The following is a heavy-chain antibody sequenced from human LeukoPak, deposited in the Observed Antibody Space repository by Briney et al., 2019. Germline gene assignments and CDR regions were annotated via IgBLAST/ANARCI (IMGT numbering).Heavy chain of an antibody. CDR3: AKEGGLTGTTDY. Sequence: PGGSLRLSCAASGFTFSTYAMSWVRQAPGKGLEWVSAISGCGGRTFYADSVKGRFTISRDNSKNTLYLQMNSLRAEDTAIYYCAKEGGLTGTTDYWGQGTLVTVSS. D-gene: IGHD1/OR15-1a*01. CDR1: GFTFSTYA. J-gene: IGHJ4*02. CDR2: ISGCGGRT. V-gene: IGHV3-23*01.